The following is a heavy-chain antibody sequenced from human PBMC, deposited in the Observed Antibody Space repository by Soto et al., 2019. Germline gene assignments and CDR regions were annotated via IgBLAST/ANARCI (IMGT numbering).Heavy chain of an antibody. CDR3: ARDAAAGRNDC. CDR2: INAYNGNT. CDR1: GYTFTNYG. D-gene: IGHD6-13*01. J-gene: IGHJ4*02. V-gene: IGHV1-18*01. Sequence: QVQLVQSGAEVKKPGASVKVSCKASGYTFTNYGISWVRQAPGQGLEWMGGINAYNGNTKSAQKLQGRVTLTTDTSTSTDYMELRSLRSDDTAVYYCARDAAAGRNDCWGQGTLVTVSS.